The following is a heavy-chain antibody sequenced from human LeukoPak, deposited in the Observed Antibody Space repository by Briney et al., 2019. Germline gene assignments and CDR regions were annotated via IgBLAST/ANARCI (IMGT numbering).Heavy chain of an antibody. CDR3: ARGGLDSSGYNFDY. D-gene: IGHD3-22*01. CDR1: GGSISSYY. Sequence: PSETLSLTCTVSGGSISSYYWSWIRQPPGKGLEWIGYIYYSGSTNYNPSLKSRVTISVDTSKNQFSLKLSSVTAADTAVYYCARGGLDSSGYNFDYWGQGTLVTVSS. CDR2: IYYSGST. J-gene: IGHJ4*02. V-gene: IGHV4-59*01.